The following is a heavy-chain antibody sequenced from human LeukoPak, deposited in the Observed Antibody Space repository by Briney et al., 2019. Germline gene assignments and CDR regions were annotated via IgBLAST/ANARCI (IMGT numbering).Heavy chain of an antibody. CDR2: IYWDGDK. D-gene: IGHD5-18*01. Sequence: SGPTLLNPPQTLTLTCTFSGFSLSTSAVGVAWIRQPPGKALEWLALIYWDGDKRYSPSLESRLTITKDTSKNQVVLTMTNMDPVDTATYYCTHRKGYTYFDYWGQGTLVTVSS. V-gene: IGHV2-5*02. CDR1: GFSLSTSAVG. CDR3: THRKGYTYFDY. J-gene: IGHJ4*02.